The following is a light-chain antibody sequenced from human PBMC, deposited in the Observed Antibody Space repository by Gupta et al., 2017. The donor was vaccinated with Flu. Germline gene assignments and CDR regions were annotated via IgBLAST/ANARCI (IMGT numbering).Light chain of an antibody. Sequence: EIVMTQSPLSSPVTLGQPASISCRSSQSLVHSDGNNYLSWFQQRPGQPPRHLIYKSSNRFSGVTDRFSGSGAGKDFTLKSSWGEAEGVGVYYCRQDTQFRTFGQGTKVEIK. CDR3: RQDTQFRT. J-gene: IGKJ1*01. CDR1: QSLVHSDGNNY. CDR2: KSS. V-gene: IGKV2-24*01.